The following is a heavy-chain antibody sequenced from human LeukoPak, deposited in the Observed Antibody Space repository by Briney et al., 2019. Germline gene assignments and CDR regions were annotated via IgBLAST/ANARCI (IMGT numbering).Heavy chain of an antibody. Sequence: PGGSLRLSCAASGFTFSTYWMSWVRQAPGKGLEWVSAISGSGGSTYYADSVKGRFTISRDNSKNTLYLQMNSLRAEDTAVYYCARRRGGWSNAFDIWGQGTMVTVSS. V-gene: IGHV3-23*01. D-gene: IGHD6-19*01. CDR1: GFTFSTYW. CDR2: ISGSGGST. J-gene: IGHJ3*02. CDR3: ARRRGGWSNAFDI.